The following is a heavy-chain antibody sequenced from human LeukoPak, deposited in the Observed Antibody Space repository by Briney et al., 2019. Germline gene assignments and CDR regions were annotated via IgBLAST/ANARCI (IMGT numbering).Heavy chain of an antibody. CDR2: IIPISGTA. CDR3: ALSSDIVVVPAAKGYYYYYMDV. J-gene: IGHJ6*03. V-gene: IGHV1-69*05. CDR1: GGTFSSYV. Sequence: SVKVSCKASGGTFSSYVISWVRQAPGQGLEWMGGIIPISGTANYAQKFQGRVTITTDESTSTAYMELSSLRPEDTAMYYCALSSDIVVVPAAKGYYYYYMDVWGKGTTVTVSS. D-gene: IGHD2-2*01.